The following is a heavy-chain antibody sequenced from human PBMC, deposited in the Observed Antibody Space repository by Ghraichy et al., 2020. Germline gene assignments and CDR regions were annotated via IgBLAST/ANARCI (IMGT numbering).Heavy chain of an antibody. D-gene: IGHD4-17*01. Sequence: GGSLRLSCAASGFTFNRYAMSWVRQAPGKGLEWVSTVSDGGGSTFYADSVEGRFTISRDNSKNRLILQMNIVRAEDTAVYYCAKGGVRYGDYVRLDYWGRGTLVTVSS. V-gene: IGHV3-23*01. CDR1: GFTFNRYA. J-gene: IGHJ4*02. CDR3: AKGGVRYGDYVRLDY. CDR2: VSDGGGST.